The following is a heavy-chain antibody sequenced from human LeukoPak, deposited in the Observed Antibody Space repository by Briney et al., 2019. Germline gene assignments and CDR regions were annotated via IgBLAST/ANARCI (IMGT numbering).Heavy chain of an antibody. CDR1: GGSISSYY. V-gene: IGHV4-59*01. J-gene: IGHJ5*02. CDR2: IYYSGGT. D-gene: IGHD3-10*01. Sequence: SETLSLTCTVSGGSISSYYWSWIRQPPGKGLEWIGYIYYSGGTNYNPSLKSRVTISVDTSKNQFSLKLSSVTAADTAVYYCARDYYGRFDPWGQGTLVTVSS. CDR3: ARDYYGRFDP.